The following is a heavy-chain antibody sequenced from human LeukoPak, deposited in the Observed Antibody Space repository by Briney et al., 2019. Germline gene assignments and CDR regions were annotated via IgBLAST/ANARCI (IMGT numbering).Heavy chain of an antibody. CDR1: GFTFSSYG. CDR2: ISYDGSNK. Sequence: GRSLRLSCAASGFTFSSYGMHWVRQAPGKGLEWVAVISYDGSNKYYADSVKGRFTISRDNSKNTLYLQMNSLRAEDTAVYCCAKRRSPGSGWYFENYFDYWGQGTLVTVSS. V-gene: IGHV3-30*18. D-gene: IGHD6-19*01. CDR3: AKRRSPGSGWYFENYFDY. J-gene: IGHJ4*02.